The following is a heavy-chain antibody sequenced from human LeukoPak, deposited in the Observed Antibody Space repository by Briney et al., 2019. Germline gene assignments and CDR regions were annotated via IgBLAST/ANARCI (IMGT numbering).Heavy chain of an antibody. CDR1: GGSIGSGGYY. J-gene: IGHJ4*02. CDR3: ARDLGYCTNGVCHTRFDY. CDR2: IYYSGST. V-gene: IGHV4-31*03. D-gene: IGHD2-8*01. Sequence: SETLSLTCTVSGGSIGSGGYYWSWIRQHPGKGLEWIGYIYYSGSTYYNPSLKSRVTISVDTSKNQFSLKLSSVTAADTAVYYCARDLGYCTNGVCHTRFDYWGQGTLVAVSS.